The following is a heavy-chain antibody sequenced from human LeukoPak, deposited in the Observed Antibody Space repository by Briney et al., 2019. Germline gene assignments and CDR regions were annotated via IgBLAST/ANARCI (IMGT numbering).Heavy chain of an antibody. J-gene: IGHJ5*02. CDR3: ARGTITMGWTLQYNWFDP. Sequence: ASVKVSCKASGYTFTNYGISWVRQAPGQGLEWMGWINTYNGNTYYAQKLQGRVTMTTDTSTSTAFMELRSLASDDTAVYYCARGTITMGWTLQYNWFDPWGQGNLVTVSS. CDR1: GYTFTNYG. V-gene: IGHV1-18*01. D-gene: IGHD3-10*01. CDR2: INTYNGNT.